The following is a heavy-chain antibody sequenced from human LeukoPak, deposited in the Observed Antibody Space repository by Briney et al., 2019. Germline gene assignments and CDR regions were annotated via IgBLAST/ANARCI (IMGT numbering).Heavy chain of an antibody. CDR3: ASFNIVAPTSYYYFDY. CDR2: IYYSGST. J-gene: IGHJ4*02. V-gene: IGHV4-39*07. D-gene: IGHD5-12*01. CDR1: GGSISSSSYY. Sequence: SETLSLTCTVSGGSISSSSYYWGWIRQPPGKGLEWIGSIYYSGSTYYNPSLKSRVTISVDTSKNQFSLKLSSVTAADTAVYYCASFNIVAPTSYYYFDYWGQGTLVTVSS.